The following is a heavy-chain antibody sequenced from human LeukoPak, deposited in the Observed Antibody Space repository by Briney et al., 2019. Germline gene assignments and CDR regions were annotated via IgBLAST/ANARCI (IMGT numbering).Heavy chain of an antibody. CDR3: ATYSSLNTREFQY. Sequence: GGSLRLSCEASGLTFSRDWMGWVRQAPGKGLEWVANIRQDGGETYYGDSVKGRFIISRDNAKNSLFLQMNRLRAEDTAVYYCATYSSLNTREFQYWGQGILVTVSP. CDR2: IRQDGGET. J-gene: IGHJ1*01. V-gene: IGHV3-7*01. CDR1: GLTFSRDW. D-gene: IGHD3-22*01.